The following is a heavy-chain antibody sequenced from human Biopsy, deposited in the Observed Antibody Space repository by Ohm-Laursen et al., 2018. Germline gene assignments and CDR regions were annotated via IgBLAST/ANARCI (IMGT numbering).Heavy chain of an antibody. D-gene: IGHD2-15*01. CDR2: ISDSGST. J-gene: IGHJ4*02. V-gene: IGHV4-59*08. CDR1: GGSISSFY. CDR3: ARRGSGGRSFDH. Sequence: SETLSLTCAVSGGSISSFYWTWIRRPPGKGPEWIGDISDSGSTNYKPSLKSRVIISVDTSKNQFSLNLISVTAADTAVYYCARRGSGGRSFDHWGQGTLVTVSS.